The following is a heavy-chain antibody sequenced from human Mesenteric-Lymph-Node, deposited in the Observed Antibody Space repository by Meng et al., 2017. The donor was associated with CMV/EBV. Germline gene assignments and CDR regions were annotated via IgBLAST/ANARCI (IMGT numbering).Heavy chain of an antibody. CDR2: ISGSSENT. D-gene: IGHD5-18*01. Sequence: LSLTCAASGFTFSSYALYFLRQAPGKGLEWVSGISGSSENTYYADSVKGRFTISRDNSKNTVYLQMNSLRAEDTAVYYCAKDHGYSYGYNRFDPWGQGTLVTVSS. CDR3: AKDHGYSYGYNRFDP. CDR1: GFTFSSYA. V-gene: IGHV3-23*01. J-gene: IGHJ5*02.